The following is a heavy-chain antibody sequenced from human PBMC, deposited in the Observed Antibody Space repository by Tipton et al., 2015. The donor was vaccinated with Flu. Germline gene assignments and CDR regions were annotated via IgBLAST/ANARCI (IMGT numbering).Heavy chain of an antibody. CDR1: GYGFSNYG. D-gene: IGHD3-3*01. V-gene: IGHV1-18*01. CDR2: ISAYNGNT. J-gene: IGHJ5*02. Sequence: QLVQSGAEVKKPGASVKVSCKASGYGFSNYGISWVRQAPGQGLEWMGWISAYNGNTKYAKRLQGRVTMTTDTSTYTAYMVLRSLTSADTAIYYCARDTERTIFGEAYNWLDPWGQGTLVTVSS. CDR3: ARDTERTIFGEAYNWLDP.